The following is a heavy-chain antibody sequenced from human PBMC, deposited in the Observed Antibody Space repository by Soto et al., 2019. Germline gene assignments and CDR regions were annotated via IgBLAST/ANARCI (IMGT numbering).Heavy chain of an antibody. V-gene: IGHV4-34*01. D-gene: IGHD3-10*01. CDR3: AGGVTLWFGDLSRRGGYYYYMDV. Sequence: QVQLQQWGAGLLKPSETLSLTCAVYGGSFSGYQWSWIRQTPGKGLEWSGGINDSGDINYNPSPKNRVTILGDSSKRPISLRLSSVAAAERAVYYCAGGVTLWFGDLSRRGGYYYYMDVWGKGTTVTVSS. J-gene: IGHJ6*03. CDR1: GGSFSGYQ. CDR2: INDSGDI.